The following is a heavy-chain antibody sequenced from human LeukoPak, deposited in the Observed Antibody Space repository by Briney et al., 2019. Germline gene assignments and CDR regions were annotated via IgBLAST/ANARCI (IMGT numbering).Heavy chain of an antibody. CDR1: GGSISSYY. D-gene: IGHD3-10*01. Sequence: KTSETLSLTCTVSGGSISSYYWSWIRQPPGKGLEWIGYIYYSGSTNYNPSLKSRVTISVDTSKNQFSLKLSSVTAADTAVYYCARHARDHYYGSGSYYKALWHFDYWGQGTLVTVSS. CDR3: ARHARDHYYGSGSYYKALWHFDY. J-gene: IGHJ4*02. CDR2: IYYSGST. V-gene: IGHV4-59*08.